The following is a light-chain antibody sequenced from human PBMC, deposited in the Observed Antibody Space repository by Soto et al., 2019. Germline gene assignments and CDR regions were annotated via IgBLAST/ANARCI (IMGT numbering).Light chain of an antibody. J-gene: IGLJ3*02. CDR3: YSYTGTTTHWL. CDR2: EIN. V-gene: IGLV2-23*02. Sequence: QSVLTQPASVSGSPGQSITISCTGTSGEIGIYNLVSWYQQYPGKAPKLIIYEINKRPSGISYRFSGSKSGNTASLTISGLQAEDEADYSCYSYTGTTTHWLFGGGTKLTVL. CDR1: SGEIGIYNL.